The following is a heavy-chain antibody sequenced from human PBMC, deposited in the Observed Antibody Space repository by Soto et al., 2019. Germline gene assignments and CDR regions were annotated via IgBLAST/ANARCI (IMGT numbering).Heavy chain of an antibody. CDR1: GFTFSSYG. CDR2: IWYDGSKE. V-gene: IGHV3-33*01. D-gene: IGHD3-22*01. J-gene: IGHJ4*02. CDR3: ARDRDYFDTSGYYYYFDH. Sequence: GGSLSLSCAASGFTFSSYGMHWVRQAPGKGLEWVAVIWYDGSKEYYADSVNGRFTISRYNSKNTVYLQMNSPRAEDTAVYYCARDRDYFDTSGYYYYFDHWGQGTLVTVSS.